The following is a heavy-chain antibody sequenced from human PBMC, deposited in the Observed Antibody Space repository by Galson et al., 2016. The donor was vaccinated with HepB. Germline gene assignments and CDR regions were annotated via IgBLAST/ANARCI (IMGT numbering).Heavy chain of an antibody. J-gene: IGHJ4*02. D-gene: IGHD1/OR15-1a*01. CDR3: ASQLWNTDY. CDR2: IQNSGENT. V-gene: IGHV3-23*01. CDR1: GFTFRNYG. Sequence: SLRLSCAVSGFTFRNYGMAWVRQAPGEGLEWVSSIQNSGENTHYADSVKGRFTISRDNSRNTLYLQMSSLRVEDTAVYYCASQLWNTDYWGQGTRVIVSS.